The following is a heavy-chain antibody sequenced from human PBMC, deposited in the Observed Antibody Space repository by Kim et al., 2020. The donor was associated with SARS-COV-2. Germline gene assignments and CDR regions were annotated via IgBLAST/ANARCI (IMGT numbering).Heavy chain of an antibody. V-gene: IGHV4-39*01. CDR2: IYYSGRT. J-gene: IGHJ4*02. CDR3: GRLSGTDYVGH. D-gene: IGHD1-26*01. CDR1: GGSISSSTYY. Sequence: SETLSLTCTVSGGSISSSTYYWGWIRQPPGKGLEWIGTIYYSGRTYYNPSLKSRVTILVDTSKNQFSLRLSSVTAADTAVYYCGRLSGTDYVGHWGQGTLVTVSS.